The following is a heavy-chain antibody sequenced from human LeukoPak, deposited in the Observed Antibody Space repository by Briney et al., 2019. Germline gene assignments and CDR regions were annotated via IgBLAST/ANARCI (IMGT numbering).Heavy chain of an antibody. J-gene: IGHJ5*01. Sequence: PSETLSLTCAVYGGSFSGYYWSWLRQPPGKGLEWLGEINHSGSTNYNPSLKSRVTISVDTSKNQFSLKLISVTAADTAVYYCARGIWFGELTFGSWGQGTLVTVAS. CDR2: INHSGST. CDR1: GGSFSGYY. D-gene: IGHD3-10*01. V-gene: IGHV4-34*01. CDR3: ARGIWFGELTFGS.